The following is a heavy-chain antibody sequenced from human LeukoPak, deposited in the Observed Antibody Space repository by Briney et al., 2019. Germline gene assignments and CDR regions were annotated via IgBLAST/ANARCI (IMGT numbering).Heavy chain of an antibody. D-gene: IGHD1-26*01. CDR2: ITSSGTYI. CDR1: GFTFSDHY. Sequence: PGGSLRLSCAASGFTFSDHYMDWVRQAPGRALEWVSSITSSGTYIFYADSVKGRFTISRDNAKNSLYLQMNSLGPEDTAVYYCARDPYSGNYGNYYYYYMDVWGKGTTVTISS. J-gene: IGHJ6*03. V-gene: IGHV3-21*01. CDR3: ARDPYSGNYGNYYYYYMDV.